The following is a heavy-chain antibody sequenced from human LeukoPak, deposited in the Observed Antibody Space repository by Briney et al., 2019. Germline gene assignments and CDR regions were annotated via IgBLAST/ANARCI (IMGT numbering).Heavy chain of an antibody. Sequence: PGGSVRHLCAASGLTFSYYSMNWASQAPGQGLEWVSSISSSSNYIHYSDCGIARFTITRDNAKNSLFLQMNSLRADDTSVYYCARNSSSSYYFDYWGQGTLVTVSS. J-gene: IGHJ4*02. CDR2: ISSSSNYI. D-gene: IGHD6-13*01. V-gene: IGHV3-21*01. CDR1: GLTFSYYS. CDR3: ARNSSSSYYFDY.